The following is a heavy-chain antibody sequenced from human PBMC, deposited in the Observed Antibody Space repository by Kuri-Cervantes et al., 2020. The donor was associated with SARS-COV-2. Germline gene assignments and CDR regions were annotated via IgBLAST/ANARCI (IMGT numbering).Heavy chain of an antibody. J-gene: IGHJ3*02. D-gene: IGHD2-2*01. CDR3: ARVVGYCSSTSCPLLAFDI. Sequence: SVKVSCKASGGTFSSYAISWVRQAPGQGLEWVGRIIPILGTANYAQKFQGRVTITADKSTSTAYMELSSLRSEDTAVYYCARVVGYCSSTSCPLLAFDIWGQGTMVTVSS. CDR2: IIPILGTA. CDR1: GGTFSSYA. V-gene: IGHV1-69*04.